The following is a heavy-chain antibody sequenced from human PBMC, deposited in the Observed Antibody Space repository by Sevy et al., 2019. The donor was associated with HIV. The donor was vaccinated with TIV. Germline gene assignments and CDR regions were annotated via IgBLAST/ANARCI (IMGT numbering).Heavy chain of an antibody. V-gene: IGHV4-59*13. D-gene: IGHD6-13*01. J-gene: IGHJ3*02. CDR1: GGSISSYY. CDR3: ARGGAAAGTPYAFDI. Sequence: SETLSLTCTVSGGSISSYYWSWIRQPPGKGLEWIGYIYYSGSTNYNPSLKSRVTISVDTSKNQFSLKLSSVTAADTAVYYCARGGAAAGTPYAFDIWGQGTMVTVSS. CDR2: IYYSGST.